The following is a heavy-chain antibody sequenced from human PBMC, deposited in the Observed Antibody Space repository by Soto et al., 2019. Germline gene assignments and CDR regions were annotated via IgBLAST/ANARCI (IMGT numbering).Heavy chain of an antibody. V-gene: IGHV3-21*01. Sequence: GGSLRLSCAASGFTFSSYSMNWVRQAPGKGLEWVSSISSSSYIYYADSVKGRFTISRDNAKNSLCLQMNSLRAEDTAVYYCARDRVPYYFDYWGQGTLVTVSS. CDR2: ISSSSYI. CDR3: ARDRVPYYFDY. J-gene: IGHJ4*02. CDR1: GFTFSSYS. D-gene: IGHD1-1*01.